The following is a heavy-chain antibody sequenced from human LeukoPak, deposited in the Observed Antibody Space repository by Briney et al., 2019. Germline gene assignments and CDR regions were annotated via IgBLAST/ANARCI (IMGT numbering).Heavy chain of an antibody. CDR2: IYTSGST. J-gene: IGHJ6*03. V-gene: IGHV4-4*07. CDR1: GGSISSYC. CDR3: ARGGSGRTVYYYYYMDV. Sequence: SETLSLTCTVSGGSISSYCWSWIRQPAGRGLEWIGRIYTSGSTNYNPSLKSRVTTSVDTSKNQFSLKLSSVTAADTAVYYCARGGSGRTVYYYYYMDVWGKGTTVTVSS. D-gene: IGHD3-10*01.